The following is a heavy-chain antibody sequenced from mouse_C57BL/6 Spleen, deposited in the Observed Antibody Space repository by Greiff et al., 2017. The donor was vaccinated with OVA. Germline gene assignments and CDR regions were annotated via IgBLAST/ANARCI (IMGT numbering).Heavy chain of an antibody. D-gene: IGHD3-2*02. Sequence: QVQLQQSGAELAKPGASVKLSCKASGYTFTSYWMHWVKQRPGQGLEWIGYINPSSGYTKYNQKFKDKATLTVDKSSSTAYMQLSSLTYEDSADYYVARWTAQNCDYWGQGTTLTVSS. CDR3: ARWTAQNCDY. V-gene: IGHV1-7*01. CDR1: GYTFTSYW. CDR2: INPSSGYT. J-gene: IGHJ2*01.